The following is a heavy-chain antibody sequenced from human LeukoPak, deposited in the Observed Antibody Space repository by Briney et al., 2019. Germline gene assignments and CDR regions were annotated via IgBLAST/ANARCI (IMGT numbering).Heavy chain of an antibody. CDR2: IIPIFGTA. J-gene: IGHJ4*02. CDR3: ARAGWLHYYYFDY. Sequence: ASVKVSCKASGDTFSNYAISWVRQAPGQGLEWMGGIIPIFGTAKYAQKFQGRVTITADTSTSTAYMELSSLRSEDTAVYYCARAGWLHYYYFDYWGQGTLVTVSS. D-gene: IGHD5-24*01. V-gene: IGHV1-69*06. CDR1: GDTFSNYA.